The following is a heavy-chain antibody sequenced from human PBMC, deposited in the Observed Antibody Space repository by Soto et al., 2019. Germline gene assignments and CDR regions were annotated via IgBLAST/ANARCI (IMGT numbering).Heavy chain of an antibody. CDR2: ISSSSSTI. CDR1: GFTFSSYS. D-gene: IGHD4-4*01. V-gene: IGHV3-48*02. J-gene: IGHJ4*02. Sequence: EVQLVESGGGLVQPGGSLRLSCAASGFTFSSYSMNWVRQAPGKGLEWVSYISSSSSTIYYADSVKGRFTISRDNAKNSLYLQMNSLRDEDTAVYYCARERYDYSNYNFTYWGQGTLVTVSS. CDR3: ARERYDYSNYNFTY.